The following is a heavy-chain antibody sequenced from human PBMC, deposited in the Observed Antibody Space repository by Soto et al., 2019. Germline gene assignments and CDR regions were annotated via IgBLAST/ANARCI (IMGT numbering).Heavy chain of an antibody. V-gene: IGHV1-18*01. Sequence: GASVKVSCKASGFSLSDDGINWMRQAPGQGLDWVGWISPYIDNTNYAQKFQDRVTLTTDTSTSTAYMELRSLRSDDTAVYYCATSEVPASMGGWCATWG. D-gene: IGHD2-2*01. J-gene: IGHJ5*01. CDR3: ATSEVPASMGGWCAT. CDR1: GFSLSDDG. CDR2: ISPYIDNT.